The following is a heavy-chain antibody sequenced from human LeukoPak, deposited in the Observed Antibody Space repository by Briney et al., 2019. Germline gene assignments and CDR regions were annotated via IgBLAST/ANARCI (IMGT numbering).Heavy chain of an antibody. CDR2: INPNSGGT. Sequence: ASVKVSCKASGYTFTSYDINWVRQATGQGLEWMGWINPNSGGTKYAQRFQGRVSMTRDTSISTAYMELSRLKSDDTAVYYCARVLRYFDPMDVWGKGTTVTISS. CDR3: ARVLRYFDPMDV. CDR1: GYTFTSYD. J-gene: IGHJ6*03. D-gene: IGHD3-9*01. V-gene: IGHV1-2*02.